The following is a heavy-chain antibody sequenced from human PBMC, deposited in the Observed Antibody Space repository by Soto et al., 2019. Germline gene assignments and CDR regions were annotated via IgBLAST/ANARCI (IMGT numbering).Heavy chain of an antibody. D-gene: IGHD6-13*01. CDR1: GFTFSSYA. CDR2: ISYDATNK. Sequence: QVQLLESGGGVVQPGRSLRLSCAASGFTFSSYAIHWVRQAPGKGLEWVAIISYDATNKYYADSVKGRFTISRDNSKNTLYLQMNSLSPEDTAVYYCARGYSSSSAAFDYWGQGTLVTVSS. J-gene: IGHJ4*02. V-gene: IGHV3-30-3*01. CDR3: ARGYSSSSAAFDY.